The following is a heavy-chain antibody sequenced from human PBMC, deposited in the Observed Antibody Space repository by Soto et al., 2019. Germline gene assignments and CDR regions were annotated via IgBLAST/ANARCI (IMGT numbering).Heavy chain of an antibody. J-gene: IGHJ6*02. Sequence: QVQLVESGGGVVQPGRSLRLSCAASGFTFSSFGMHWVRQAPGKGLEWVAVISFDGSNKYYADSVKGRFTISRDNSKNTLSLQMNSLKAEDTAVYYCAKDTSKYSNNWPAYYGLGVWGQGTTVTVSS. CDR2: ISFDGSNK. V-gene: IGHV3-30*18. CDR3: AKDTSKYSNNWPAYYGLGV. CDR1: GFTFSSFG. D-gene: IGHD1-1*01.